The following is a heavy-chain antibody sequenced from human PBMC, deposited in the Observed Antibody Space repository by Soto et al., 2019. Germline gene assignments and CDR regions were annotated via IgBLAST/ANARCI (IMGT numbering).Heavy chain of an antibody. CDR1: GFTFSSYV. V-gene: IGHV3-23*01. CDR2: IFHSGETT. J-gene: IGHJ4*02. Sequence: EVQLLESGGGLVQSGVSLRLSCAASGFTFSSYVMSWVRQAPGKGPEWVASIFHSGETTHYADSVKGRFTISRDNSKNTMDLQMRSLRAEDTAIYYCAKAMKTNHDMNFVHWGQGALVTVSS. D-gene: IGHD3-9*01. CDR3: AKAMKTNHDMNFVH.